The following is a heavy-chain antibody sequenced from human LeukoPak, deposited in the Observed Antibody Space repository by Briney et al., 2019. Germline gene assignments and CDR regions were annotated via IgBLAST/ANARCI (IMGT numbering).Heavy chain of an antibody. V-gene: IGHV3-21*05. J-gene: IGHJ4*02. CDR1: GFTFSRYA. D-gene: IGHD2-21*01. Sequence: GGSLRLSCAASGFTFSRYAMNWVRQAPGKGLEWVSYINTDSSDIHYADSAKGRFTISRDNARNTLYLQLSSLRAEDSAVYYCARDTFHPGLIDSWGQGTLVTVSS. CDR3: ARDTFHPGLIDS. CDR2: INTDSSDI.